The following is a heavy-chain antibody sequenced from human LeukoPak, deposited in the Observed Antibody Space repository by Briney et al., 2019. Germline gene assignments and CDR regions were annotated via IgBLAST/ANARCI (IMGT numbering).Heavy chain of an antibody. V-gene: IGHV3-21*01. Sequence: PGGSLRLSCTASGFTFSSHIMNWVRQAPGKGLEWVSSISSSSHISYADSVKGRFTISRDDAKNSLYVQMNSLRADDTAVYYCAKGYGFDSSGSEHYFENWGQGILVTVSS. CDR1: GFTFSSHI. D-gene: IGHD3-22*01. CDR3: AKGYGFDSSGSEHYFEN. J-gene: IGHJ4*02. CDR2: ISSSSHI.